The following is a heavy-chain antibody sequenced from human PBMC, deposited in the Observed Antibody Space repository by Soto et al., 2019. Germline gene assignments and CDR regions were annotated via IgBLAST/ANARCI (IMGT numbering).Heavy chain of an antibody. CDR3: STDFPGAYVVDR. CDR2: TLPSGRT. D-gene: IGHD2-15*01. J-gene: IGHJ5*02. CDR1: GFSFGSGHW. V-gene: IGHV4-38-2*01. Sequence: TGAVGGFSFGSGHWRSGMRQPPGKGLEWVGSTLPSGRTYYSASLKSRVTISVDPSKIQVSLRLNSGAAADPALYYCSTDFPGAYVVDRWGQGTLVTVSS.